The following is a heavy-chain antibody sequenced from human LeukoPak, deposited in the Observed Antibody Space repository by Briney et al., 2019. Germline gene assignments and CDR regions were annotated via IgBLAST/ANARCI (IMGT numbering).Heavy chain of an antibody. CDR2: IYYSGST. D-gene: IGHD3-22*01. V-gene: IGHV4-31*03. CDR3: AREDYYDRSFGY. J-gene: IGHJ4*02. CDR1: GGSISSGGYY. Sequence: PSQTQSLTRTVSGGSISSGGYYWSWIRQHPGKGLEWIGYIYYSGSTYYNPSLKSRVTISVDTSKNQFSLKLSSVTAADTAVYYCAREDYYDRSFGYWGQGTLVTVSS.